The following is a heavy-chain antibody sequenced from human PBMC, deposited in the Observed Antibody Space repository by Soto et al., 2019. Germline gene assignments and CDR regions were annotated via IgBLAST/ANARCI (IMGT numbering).Heavy chain of an antibody. V-gene: IGHV5-10-1*01. CDR3: ARLYCTSSTCDSWFDP. Sequence: PGESLKISCTGFGYTFTTFWISWVRQMPGRGLEWMGRIDPRDSYTTYSPSFQGHVTISVDKSIRTAYLQWGSLEASDTAMYYCARLYCTSSTCDSWFDPWGQGTLVTVSS. CDR2: IDPRDSYT. J-gene: IGHJ5*02. CDR1: GYTFTTFW. D-gene: IGHD2-2*01.